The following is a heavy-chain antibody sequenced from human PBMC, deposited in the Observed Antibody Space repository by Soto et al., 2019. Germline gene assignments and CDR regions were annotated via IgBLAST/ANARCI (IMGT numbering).Heavy chain of an antibody. J-gene: IGHJ4*02. CDR1: GYTFADFY. CDR2: MNPNTGGA. V-gene: IGHV1-2*02. D-gene: IGHD3-3*01. Sequence: ASVKVSGKASGYTFADFYIHWVRQAPGQGFEWMGWMNPNTGGASYAQKFLGRVAMTRDTSISTAYMDLTRLSSNDTAVYFCATSTYDAFWSGSFWGQVPLFPFSS. CDR3: ATSTYDAFWSGSF.